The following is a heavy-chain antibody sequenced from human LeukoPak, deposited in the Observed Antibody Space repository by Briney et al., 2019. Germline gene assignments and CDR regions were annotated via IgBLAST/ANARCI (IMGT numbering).Heavy chain of an antibody. CDR2: IIPIFHTA. D-gene: IGHD2-15*01. CDR3: AGIGYCGGGSCTDFDY. Sequence: SVKVSCKASGGTFSSYAISWVRQAPGQGLEWMGGIIPIFHTANYAQKFQGRVTITADESTSTAYMELSSLRSEDSAVYYCAGIGYCGGGSCTDFDYWGQGTLVTVSS. V-gene: IGHV1-69*13. J-gene: IGHJ4*02. CDR1: GGTFSSYA.